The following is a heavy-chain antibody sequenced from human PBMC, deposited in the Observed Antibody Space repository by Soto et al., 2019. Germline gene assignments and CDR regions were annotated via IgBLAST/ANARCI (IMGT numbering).Heavy chain of an antibody. D-gene: IGHD3-10*01. Sequence: SQTLSLTCAISGDSVSSNSAAWNWIRQSPSRGLEWLGRTYYRSKWYNDYAVSVKSRITINPDTSKNQFSLQLNSVTPEDTAVYYCAKDKQSTMVRGARLGPIKNVGYWGQGTLVTVSS. J-gene: IGHJ4*02. CDR2: TYYRSKWYN. CDR1: GDSVSSNSAA. V-gene: IGHV6-1*01. CDR3: AKDKQSTMVRGARLGPIKNVGY.